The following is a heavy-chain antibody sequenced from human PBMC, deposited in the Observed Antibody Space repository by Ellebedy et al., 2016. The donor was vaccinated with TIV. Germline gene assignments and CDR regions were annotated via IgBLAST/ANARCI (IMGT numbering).Heavy chain of an antibody. J-gene: IGHJ3*02. Sequence: GESLKISCTASGFSFSDAWMYWVRQAPGKGLEWVSYISSSSSTIYYADSVKGRFTISRDNAKNSLYLQMNSLRAEDTAVYYCARWRGYYDSSGYYFAFDIWGQGTMVTVSS. D-gene: IGHD3-22*01. CDR3: ARWRGYYDSSGYYFAFDI. CDR2: ISSSSSTI. CDR1: GFSFSDAW. V-gene: IGHV3-48*04.